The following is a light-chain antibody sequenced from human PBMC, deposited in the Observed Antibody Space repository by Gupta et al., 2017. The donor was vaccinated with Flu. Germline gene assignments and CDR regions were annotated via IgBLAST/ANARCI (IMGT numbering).Light chain of an antibody. CDR2: GVN. Sequence: SVTTSCTRTSSDVSRYKYDYKNQHHPGKARKVLIYGVNGRPVGVPGRFSGSKSGNTAYLTVSGHQTEDEADYYCSASADRHYVFGTGTKVTVL. CDR3: SASADRHYV. V-gene: IGLV2-8*01. CDR1: SSDVSRYKY. J-gene: IGLJ1*01.